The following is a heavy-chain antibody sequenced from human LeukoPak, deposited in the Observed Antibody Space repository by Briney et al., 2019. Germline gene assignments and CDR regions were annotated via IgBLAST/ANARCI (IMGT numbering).Heavy chain of an antibody. Sequence: SETLSLTRAVYGGSFSGYYWSWIRQPPGKGLEWIGEINHSGSTNYNPSLKSRVTISVDTSKNQFSLKLSSVTAADTAVYYCARVGLRFLEWLLSDYYYYMDVWGKGTTVTVSS. D-gene: IGHD3-3*01. CDR2: INHSGST. CDR1: GGSFSGYY. J-gene: IGHJ6*03. V-gene: IGHV4-34*01. CDR3: ARVGLRFLEWLLSDYYYYMDV.